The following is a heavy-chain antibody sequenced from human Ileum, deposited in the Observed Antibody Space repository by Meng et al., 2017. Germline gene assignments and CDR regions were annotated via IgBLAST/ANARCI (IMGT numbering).Heavy chain of an antibody. Sequence: VTWVQTGEPLDESGGRLRHAGSASGFSVSAHRMHWVRQAPGTGLVGIARMSTDATSTTYADSVKGRFTIARDNANNTLHLQMNSLRAEDSALYYCARSGYNNGYDYWGQGTLVTVSS. V-gene: IGHV3-74*01. D-gene: IGHD3-10*01. CDR1: GFSVSAHR. CDR2: MSTDATST. J-gene: IGHJ4*02. CDR3: ARSGYNNGYDY.